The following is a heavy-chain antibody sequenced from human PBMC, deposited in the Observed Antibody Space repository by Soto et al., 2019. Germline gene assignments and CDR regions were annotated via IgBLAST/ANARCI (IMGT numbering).Heavy chain of an antibody. J-gene: IGHJ4*02. CDR1: GFTFSSYG. CDR3: ANLSIAAAGINGYDY. D-gene: IGHD6-13*01. Sequence: QVQLVESGGGVVQPGRSLRLSCAASGFTFSSYGMHWVRQAPGKGLEWVAVISYDGSNKYYADSVKGRFTISRDNSKNTLYLQMNSLRAEDTAVYYCANLSIAAAGINGYDYWGQGTLVTVSS. CDR2: ISYDGSNK. V-gene: IGHV3-30*18.